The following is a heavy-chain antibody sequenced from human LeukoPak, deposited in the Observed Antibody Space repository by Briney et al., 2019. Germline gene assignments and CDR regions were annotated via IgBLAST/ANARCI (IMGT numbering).Heavy chain of an antibody. J-gene: IGHJ3*02. V-gene: IGHV1/OR15-3*02. Sequence: ASVKVSCKASGYTFTSYYMHWVRQAPGQRLEWMGWINAGNGNTKYSQKFQGRVTITRDTSASTAYMELSSLRSEDTAVYYCARVYTAMVPAAFDIWGQGTMVTVSS. CDR2: INAGNGNT. CDR1: GYTFTSYY. CDR3: ARVYTAMVPAAFDI. D-gene: IGHD5-18*01.